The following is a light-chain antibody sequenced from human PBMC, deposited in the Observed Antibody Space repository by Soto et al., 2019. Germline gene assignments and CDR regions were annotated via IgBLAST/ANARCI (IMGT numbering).Light chain of an antibody. J-gene: IGLJ1*01. CDR2: EVS. CDR3: SSYASSNTYFV. CDR1: SSDVGGYNS. Sequence: QSALTQPPSASGSPGQSVTISCTGTSSDVGGYNSVSWYQYHPGKAPKLIIYEVSNRPSGVPDRFSGSKSGNTASLTVSGLQAEDEADYYCSSYASSNTYFVFGTGTKLTVL. V-gene: IGLV2-8*01.